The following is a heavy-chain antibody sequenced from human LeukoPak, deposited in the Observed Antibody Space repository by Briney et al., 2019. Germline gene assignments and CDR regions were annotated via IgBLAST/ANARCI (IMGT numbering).Heavy chain of an antibody. V-gene: IGHV3-23*01. Sequence: GGSLRLSCAASGFTFSTDGTTWVRQAPGKGLEWVSTITGGGDSTYYADSVQGRFTISRDNSKNTVYLQMNSLRAEDTAVYYCAQGSWGDDWGQGTLVTVSS. CDR3: AQGSWGDD. CDR2: ITGGGDST. CDR1: GFTFSTDG. D-gene: IGHD3-10*01. J-gene: IGHJ4*02.